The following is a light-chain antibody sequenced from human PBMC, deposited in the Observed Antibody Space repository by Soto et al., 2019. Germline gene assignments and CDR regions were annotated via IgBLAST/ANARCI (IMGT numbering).Light chain of an antibody. Sequence: EVVLTQSPATLSLSPGERATLSCRASQSVSSYLAWYQQKPGQAPRLLIYDASNRATGVPARFSGSGSGTGFTLTISSVASEDFGVYYCQHRSSWPITFGQGTRLEI. CDR2: DAS. CDR1: QSVSSY. J-gene: IGKJ5*01. V-gene: IGKV3-11*01. CDR3: QHRSSWPIT.